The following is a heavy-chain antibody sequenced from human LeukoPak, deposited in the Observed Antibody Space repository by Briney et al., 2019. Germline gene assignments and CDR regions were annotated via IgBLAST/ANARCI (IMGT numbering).Heavy chain of an antibody. J-gene: IGHJ4*02. D-gene: IGHD3-3*01. CDR3: ARSRVQEWLLSLY. CDR1: GFTFSTSP. Sequence: GGSLRLSCVASGFTFSTSPMHWVRQAPGQGLEWMGWINPNSGGTNYAQKFQGRVTMTRDTSISTAYMELSRLRSDDTAVYYCARSRVQEWLLSLYWGQGTLVTVSS. V-gene: IGHV1-2*02. CDR2: INPNSGGT.